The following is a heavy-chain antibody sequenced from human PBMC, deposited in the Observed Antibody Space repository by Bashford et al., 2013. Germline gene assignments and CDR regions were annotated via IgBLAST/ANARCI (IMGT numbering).Heavy chain of an antibody. CDR1: GYTFTGYY. CDR2: INPNSGGT. D-gene: IGHD2-2*01. Sequence: ASVKVSCKASGYTFTGYYIHWVRQAPGQGLEWMGWINPNSGGTNYAQNFQGRVTMTSDTSSTTAYMELSRLKSDDTALFYCARVGYCSTTKCPFEIWGQGTMVTVSS. V-gene: IGHV1-2*02. CDR3: ARVGYCSTTKCPFEI. J-gene: IGHJ3*02.